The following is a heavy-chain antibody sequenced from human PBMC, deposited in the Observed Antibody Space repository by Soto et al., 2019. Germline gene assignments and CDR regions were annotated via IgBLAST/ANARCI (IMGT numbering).Heavy chain of an antibody. D-gene: IGHD6-13*01. CDR2: ISAYNGNT. CDR1: GYTFTSYG. Sequence: GASVKVSCKASGYTFTSYGISWVRQAPGQGLEWMRWISAYNGNTNYAQKLQGRVTMTTDTSTSTAYMELRSLRSDDTAVYYCARDPSLFPYSSSWYPYWGQGTLVTVSS. J-gene: IGHJ4*02. CDR3: ARDPSLFPYSSSWYPY. V-gene: IGHV1-18*04.